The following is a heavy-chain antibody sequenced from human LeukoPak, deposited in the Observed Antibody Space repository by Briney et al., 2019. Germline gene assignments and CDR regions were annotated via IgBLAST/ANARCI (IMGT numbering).Heavy chain of an antibody. CDR1: GFTFSSYW. Sequence: GGSLRLSGAASGFTFSSYWMSWVRQAPGKGLEWVANIKQDGSEKYYVDSVKGRFTISRDNAKNSLYLQMNSLRAEDTAVYYCARVILTGYYTVFGYWGQGTLVTVSS. V-gene: IGHV3-7*01. CDR2: IKQDGSEK. J-gene: IGHJ4*02. CDR3: ARVILTGYYTVFGY. D-gene: IGHD3-9*01.